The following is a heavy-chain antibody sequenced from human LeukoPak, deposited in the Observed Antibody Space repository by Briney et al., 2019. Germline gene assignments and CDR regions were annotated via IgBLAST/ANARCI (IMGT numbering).Heavy chain of an antibody. D-gene: IGHD6-19*01. J-gene: IGHJ6*02. CDR3: ARGGWYLYYYYGMDV. CDR1: GGSFSGYY. CDR2: INHSGST. Sequence: PSETLSLTCAVYGGSFSGYYWSWIRQPPGKGLEWIGEINHSGSTNYNPSLKSRVTISVDTSKNQFSLKLSSVTAADTAVYYCARGGWYLYYYYGMDVWGQGTTVTVPS. V-gene: IGHV4-34*01.